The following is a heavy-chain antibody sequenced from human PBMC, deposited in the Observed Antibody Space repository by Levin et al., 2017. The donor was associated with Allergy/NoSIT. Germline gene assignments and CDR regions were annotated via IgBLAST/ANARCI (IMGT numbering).Heavy chain of an antibody. CDR3: ARLLRASGIRPPELT. CDR1: GGSISSGDYY. Sequence: RSSETLSLTCTVSGGSISSGDYYWSWIRQPPGKGLEWIGYIYYSGSTYYNPSLKSRVTISVDTSKNQFSLKLSSVTAADTAVYYCARLLRASGIRPPELTWGQGTLVIVSS. V-gene: IGHV4-30-4*01. CDR2: IYYSGST. D-gene: IGHD3-10*01. J-gene: IGHJ5*02.